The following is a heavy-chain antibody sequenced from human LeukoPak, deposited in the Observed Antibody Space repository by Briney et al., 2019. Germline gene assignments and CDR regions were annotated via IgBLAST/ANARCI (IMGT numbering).Heavy chain of an antibody. CDR2: INPNSGGT. CDR3: ARGGCGDSAAPFDD. J-gene: IGHJ4*02. D-gene: IGHD2-21*02. CDR1: RYTFTGYY. Sequence: ASVKVSCKASRYTFTGYYMHWVRQAPGQGLEWMGWINPNSGGTKYAQKFQGRVTMTTDTSTSTVYMELSSLRSEDTAVYYCARGGCGDSAAPFDDWGQGTLVPVSS. V-gene: IGHV1-2*02.